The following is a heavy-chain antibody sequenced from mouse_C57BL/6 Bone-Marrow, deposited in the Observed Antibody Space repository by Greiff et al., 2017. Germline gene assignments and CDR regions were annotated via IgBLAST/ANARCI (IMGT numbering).Heavy chain of an antibody. CDR3: ARSFTTVVAPPWYFDV. D-gene: IGHD1-1*01. CDR1: GFSLTSYA. J-gene: IGHJ1*03. Sequence: QVQLKESGPGLVAPSQSLSITCTVSGFSLTSYAISWVRQPPGKGLEWLGVIWTGGGTNYNSALKSRLSISKDNSKSQVFLKMNSLQTDDTARYYCARSFTTVVAPPWYFDVWGTGTTVTGSS. V-gene: IGHV2-9-1*01. CDR2: IWTGGGT.